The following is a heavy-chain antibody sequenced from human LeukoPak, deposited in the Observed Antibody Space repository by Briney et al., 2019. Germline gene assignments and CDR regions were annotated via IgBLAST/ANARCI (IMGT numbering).Heavy chain of an antibody. CDR3: VNQLGWVALGY. V-gene: IGHV3-30*18. CDR2: VSYDGTKE. D-gene: IGHD1-1*01. CDR1: GFTFSDLA. J-gene: IGHJ4*02. Sequence: RGSLRLSCAASGFTFSDLAMHWVRQAPGKGLEWVAVVSYDGTKESYADSVKGRFTNSRDNSKNTLYLQMNSLGAEDTAVYYCVNQLGWVALGYWGQGTLVTVSS.